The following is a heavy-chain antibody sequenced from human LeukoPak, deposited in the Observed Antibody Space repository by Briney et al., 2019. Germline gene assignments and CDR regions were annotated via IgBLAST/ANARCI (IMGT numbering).Heavy chain of an antibody. CDR2: IYSGGST. J-gene: IGHJ3*02. CDR3: ARDSAAYCGGDCYSGAFDI. Sequence: PGGSLRLSCAASGFTVSSNYMSWVHQAPGKGLEWVSVIYSGGSTYYADSVKGRFTISRDNSKNTLYLQMNSLRAEDTAVYYCARDSAAYCGGDCYSGAFDIWGQGTMVTVSS. D-gene: IGHD2-21*02. CDR1: GFTVSSNY. V-gene: IGHV3-66*01.